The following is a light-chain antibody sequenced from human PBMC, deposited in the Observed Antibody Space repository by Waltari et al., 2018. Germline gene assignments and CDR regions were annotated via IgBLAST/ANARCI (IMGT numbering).Light chain of an antibody. J-gene: IGKJ1*01. CDR1: QGVSRS. Sequence: DIELTQSPASVSASVGERVTITCRASQGVSRSLAWYQQKPGKAPKFLIYGASNWPSGVPARFSGSGSGTDFTLTISRLEPEDFAVYYCQQDMRFPATFGRGTKVEIK. CDR2: GAS. CDR3: QQDMRFPAT. V-gene: IGKV1-12*01.